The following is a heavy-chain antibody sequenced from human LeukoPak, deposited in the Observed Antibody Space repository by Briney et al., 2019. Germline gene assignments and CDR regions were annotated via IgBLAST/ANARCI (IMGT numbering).Heavy chain of an antibody. J-gene: IGHJ4*02. CDR2: IYSGGST. Sequence: GGSLRLSCAASGFTVSSNYMSWVRQAPGKGLEWVSVIYSGGSTYYADSVKGRFTISRHNSKNTLYLQMNSLRAEDTAVYYCASRSDYYDSSGRSEIDYWGQGTLVTVSS. CDR1: GFTVSSNY. CDR3: ASRSDYYDSSGRSEIDY. D-gene: IGHD3-22*01. V-gene: IGHV3-53*04.